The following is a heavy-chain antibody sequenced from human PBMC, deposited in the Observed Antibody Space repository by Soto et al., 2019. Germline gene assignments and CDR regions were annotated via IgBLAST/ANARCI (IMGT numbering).Heavy chain of an antibody. D-gene: IGHD3-3*01. CDR2: ISAYNGNT. CDR3: ARVYYDFWSGYYTVPDY. CDR1: GYTFTSYG. V-gene: IGHV1-18*01. J-gene: IGHJ4*02. Sequence: ASVKVSCKASGYTFTSYGISWVRQAPGQGLEWMGWISAYNGNTNYAQKLQGRVTMPTDTPTSTAYLELRSLRSDDTAVFFCARVYYDFWSGYYTVPDYWGQGTLVTVSS.